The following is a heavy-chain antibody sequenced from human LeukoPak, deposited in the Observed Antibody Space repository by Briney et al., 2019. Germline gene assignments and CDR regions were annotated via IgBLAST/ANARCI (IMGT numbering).Heavy chain of an antibody. D-gene: IGHD2-2*01. CDR3: AKALGYCSSTSYYASDY. CDR2: ISGSGGST. J-gene: IGHJ4*02. V-gene: IGHV3-23*01. Sequence: GGSLRLSCAASGFTFSSYGMSWVRQAPGKGLEWVSAISGSGGSTYYADSVKGRFTISRDNSKNTLYLQMNSLRAEDTAVYYCAKALGYCSSTSYYASDYWGQGTLVTVSS. CDR1: GFTFSSYG.